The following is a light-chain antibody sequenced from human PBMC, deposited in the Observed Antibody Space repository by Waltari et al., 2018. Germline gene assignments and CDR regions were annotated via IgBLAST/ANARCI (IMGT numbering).Light chain of an antibody. CDR1: SSDVGGYNY. Sequence: QSALTQPASVSGSPGQSITISCTGTSSDVGGYNYVPWYQQHPGKAPKLMIYDVSNQPSGVSNRFSGSKSGNTASLTISGLQAEDEADYYCSSYISSSTLELFGGGTSLTVL. J-gene: IGLJ2*01. CDR2: DVS. V-gene: IGLV2-14*03. CDR3: SSYISSSTLEL.